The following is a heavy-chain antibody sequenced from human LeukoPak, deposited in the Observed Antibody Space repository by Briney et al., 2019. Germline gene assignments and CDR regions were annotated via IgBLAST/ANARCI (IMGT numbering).Heavy chain of an antibody. J-gene: IGHJ4*02. CDR1: GYTFTSYA. D-gene: IGHD3-22*01. V-gene: IGHV7-4-1*02. CDR2: INTNTGNP. CDR3: AVLSYDSSGYYYPFDY. Sequence: ASVKVSCKASGYTFTSYAMNWVRQAPGQGLEWMGWINTNTGNPTYAQGFTGRFVFSLDTSVSTAYLQISSLKTEDTAVYYCAVLSYDSSGYYYPFDYWGQGTLVTVSS.